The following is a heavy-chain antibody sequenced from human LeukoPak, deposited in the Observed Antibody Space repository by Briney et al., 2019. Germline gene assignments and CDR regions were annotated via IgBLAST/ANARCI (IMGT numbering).Heavy chain of an antibody. Sequence: LLGGSLRLSCDASGFTFSSYSMNWVRQAPGKGLEWVSHISSDGRVETYLDSVRGRFTMSRDNAKDLLFLQMNGLRAEDTAVYYCARDSLNGPFVISLDYWGQGALVTVSS. D-gene: IGHD3-9*01. J-gene: IGHJ4*02. CDR1: GFTFSSYS. CDR2: ISSDGRVE. CDR3: ARDSLNGPFVISLDY. V-gene: IGHV3-48*04.